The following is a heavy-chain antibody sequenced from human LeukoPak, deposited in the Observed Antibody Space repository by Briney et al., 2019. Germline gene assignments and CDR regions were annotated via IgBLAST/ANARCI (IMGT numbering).Heavy chain of an antibody. CDR2: IYHSGST. Sequence: SQTLSLTCAVSSGSISSGGYSWSWLRQPPGHGLEWIGYIYHSGSTYYNPSLKSRVTISVDRSKNQFSLKLSSVTAADTAVYYCAREVSMVRGVNPFVDVWGQGTTVTVSS. D-gene: IGHD3-10*01. CDR1: SGSISSGGYS. V-gene: IGHV4-30-2*01. J-gene: IGHJ6*02. CDR3: AREVSMVRGVNPFVDV.